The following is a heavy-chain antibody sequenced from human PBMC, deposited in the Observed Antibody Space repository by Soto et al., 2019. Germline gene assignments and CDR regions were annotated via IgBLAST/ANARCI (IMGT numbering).Heavy chain of an antibody. V-gene: IGHV4-61*01. CDR3: ARVPRVFGHQLVDV. J-gene: IGHJ6*02. CDR1: GGTVISGSYY. D-gene: IGHD3-10*02. CDR2: IYDSGTT. Sequence: QVQLEESGPGLVKPSETLSLTCTVSGGTVISGSYYWSWIRQPPGKGLEWIGYIYDSGTTNYNPSLKCRVTILVDTSKTQFSLKMRSVTAADTAVYYCARVPRVFGHQLVDVWSQGTTVTASS.